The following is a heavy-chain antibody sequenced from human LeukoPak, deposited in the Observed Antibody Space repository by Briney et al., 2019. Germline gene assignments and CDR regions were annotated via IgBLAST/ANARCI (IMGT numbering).Heavy chain of an antibody. CDR2: ISYDGSNK. CDR1: GFTFSSYA. D-gene: IGHD4-17*01. Sequence: GGSLRLSCAASGFTFSSYAMHWVRQAPGKGLEWVAVISYDGSNKYYADSVKGRFTISRDNSKHTLYLQMNSLRAEDTAVYYCAKKRVTTDHSFDYWGQGTLVTVSS. V-gene: IGHV3-30-3*02. J-gene: IGHJ4*02. CDR3: AKKRVTTDHSFDY.